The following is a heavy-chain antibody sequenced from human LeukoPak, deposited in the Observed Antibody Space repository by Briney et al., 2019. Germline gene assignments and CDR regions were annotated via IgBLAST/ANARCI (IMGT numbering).Heavy chain of an antibody. Sequence: GASVKVSCKASRYTFTGYYMHWVRQAPGQGLEWMGWINPNSGGTNYAQKFQGRVTMTRDTSISTAYMELSRLTSDDTAVYYCARDSGYDHFMDVWGKGTTVTVSS. CDR3: ARDSGYDHFMDV. CDR2: INPNSGGT. D-gene: IGHD5-12*01. J-gene: IGHJ6*03. V-gene: IGHV1-2*02. CDR1: RYTFTGYY.